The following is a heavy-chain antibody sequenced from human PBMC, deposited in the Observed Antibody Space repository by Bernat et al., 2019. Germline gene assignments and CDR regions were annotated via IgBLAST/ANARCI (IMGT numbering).Heavy chain of an antibody. D-gene: IGHD2-15*01. CDR1: GDSVSSNSAV. Sequence: QVQLQQSGPGLVKPSQTLSLTCAISGDSVSSNSAVWNWIRQSPSRGLEWLGRTYHWSHWSYEYAESVKGRITINPDTSKNLFSLLLNAVSPEDTAVYYCARGDCSGDSVHRGRGFVCWGQVTLFSVSS. V-gene: IGHV6-1*01. CDR2: TYHWSHWSY. CDR3: ARGDCSGDSVHRGRGFVC. J-gene: IGHJ4*02.